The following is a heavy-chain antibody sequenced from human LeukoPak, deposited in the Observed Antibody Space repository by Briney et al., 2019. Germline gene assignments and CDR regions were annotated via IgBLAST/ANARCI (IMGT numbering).Heavy chain of an antibody. CDR2: IYTSGST. V-gene: IGHV4-61*02. J-gene: IGHJ2*01. D-gene: IGHD3-16*02. CDR3: ARDAQGTIVPFDL. Sequence: SETLSLTCTVSGGSISSGSYYWSWIRQPAGKGLEWIGRIYTSGSTNYNPSLKSRVTTSVDTSKNQFSLKLSSVTAADTAVYYCARDAQGTIVPFDLWGRGTLVTVSS. CDR1: GGSISSGSYY.